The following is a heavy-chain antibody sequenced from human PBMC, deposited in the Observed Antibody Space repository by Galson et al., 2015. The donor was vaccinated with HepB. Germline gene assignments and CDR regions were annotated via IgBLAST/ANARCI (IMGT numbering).Heavy chain of an antibody. Sequence: CAASGFTFSSYAMSWVHQAPGKGLEWVSAISGSGGSTYYADSVKGRFTISRDNSKNTLYLQMNSLRAEDTAVYYCAKGDGSSWSGRIYYFDYWGQGTLVTVSS. D-gene: IGHD6-13*01. CDR2: ISGSGGST. J-gene: IGHJ4*02. CDR3: AKGDGSSWSGRIYYFDY. CDR1: GFTFSSYA. V-gene: IGHV3-23*01.